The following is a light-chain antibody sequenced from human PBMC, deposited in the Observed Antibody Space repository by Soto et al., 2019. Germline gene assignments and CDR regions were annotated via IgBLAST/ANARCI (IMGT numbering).Light chain of an antibody. CDR2: GTS. V-gene: IGKV3-20*01. CDR3: QQYASSPLLT. J-gene: IGKJ4*01. Sequence: EIEMTQSPATLSLAPGERVTLSFRASESVSTNLAWYQQKAGQAPRLLIFGTSTRATGIPDRFSGSGSGTDFTLSLSRLEPEDFAVYYCQQYASSPLLTFGGGTKVDIK. CDR1: ESVSTN.